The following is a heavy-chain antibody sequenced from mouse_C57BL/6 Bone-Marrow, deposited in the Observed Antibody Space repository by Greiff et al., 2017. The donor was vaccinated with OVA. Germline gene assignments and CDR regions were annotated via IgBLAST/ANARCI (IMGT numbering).Heavy chain of an antibody. J-gene: IGHJ1*03. Sequence: QVQLQQPGAELVKPGASVKVSCKASGYTFTSYWMHWVKQRPGQGLEWIGRIHPSDSDTNYNQKFKGKATLTVDKSSSTAYMQLSSLTSEDSAVYNCAIDYYYGSSFWYFDVWGTGTTVTVSS. V-gene: IGHV1-74*01. CDR1: GYTFTSYW. CDR3: AIDYYYGSSFWYFDV. D-gene: IGHD1-1*01. CDR2: IHPSDSDT.